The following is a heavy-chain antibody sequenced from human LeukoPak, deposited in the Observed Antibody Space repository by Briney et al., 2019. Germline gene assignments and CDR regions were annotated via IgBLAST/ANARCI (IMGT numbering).Heavy chain of an antibody. CDR2: IWYDGSNE. J-gene: IGHJ3*02. CDR3: AKDPNGDYIGAFDM. D-gene: IGHD4-17*01. V-gene: IGHV3-33*06. Sequence: QPGRSLRLSCVTSGFIFSNHDMHWVRQAPGKGLEWLAVIWYDGSNENYADSVKGRFTISRDHSKNTVYLQMSSLRVEDTALYHCAKDPNGDYIGAFDMWGQGTMVTVSS. CDR1: GFIFSNHD.